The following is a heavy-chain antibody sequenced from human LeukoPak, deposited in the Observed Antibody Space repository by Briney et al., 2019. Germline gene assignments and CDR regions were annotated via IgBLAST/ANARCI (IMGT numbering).Heavy chain of an antibody. V-gene: IGHV4-4*02. CDR2: ILHSGST. CDR1: GYSISSGHW. D-gene: IGHD4-17*01. CDR3: ARNGAYALDY. J-gene: IGHJ4*02. Sequence: SGTLSLTCAVSGYSISSGHWWSWVRQPPGKGLEWIGEILHSGSTSYNPSLKSRVTISVDSSKNQPSLTLTSVTAADTAVYYCARNGAYALDYWGQGTLVTASS.